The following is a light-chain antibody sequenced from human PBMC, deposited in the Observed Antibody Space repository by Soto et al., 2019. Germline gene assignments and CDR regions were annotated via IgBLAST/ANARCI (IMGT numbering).Light chain of an antibody. CDR3: LQDYNYPLT. CDR1: PGIRDD. CDR2: GAS. V-gene: IGKV1-6*02. Sequence: IQMTQSPSSLSAYVGDRVTITCRASPGIRDDLGWYQQKPGRAPRLLIYGASSLQSGVPSRFSGSGYGTEFTLTISSLQPEDFATYYCLQDYNYPLTFGGGTRVEIK. J-gene: IGKJ4*01.